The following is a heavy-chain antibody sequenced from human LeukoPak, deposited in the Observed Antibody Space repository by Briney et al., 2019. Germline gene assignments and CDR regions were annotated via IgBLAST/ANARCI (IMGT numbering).Heavy chain of an antibody. Sequence: PGGSLRLSCAASGFTFSYYNMNWVRQAPGKGLEWVSSISTSSSYIYYVDSVKGRFTISRDNAKSSLYLQMNSLRAEDTAVYYCVRGDTGAWNWGQGTLVTVSS. CDR2: ISTSSSYI. D-gene: IGHD1-26*01. J-gene: IGHJ4*02. CDR1: GFTFSYYN. V-gene: IGHV3-21*01. CDR3: VRGDTGAWN.